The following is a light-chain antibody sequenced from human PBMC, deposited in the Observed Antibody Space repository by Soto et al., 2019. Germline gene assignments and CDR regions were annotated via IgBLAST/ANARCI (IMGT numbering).Light chain of an antibody. Sequence: EIVLTQSPGTLSLSPGERATLSCRASQYVSNSFLAWIQQKPGLAPRLLIYGASSRATGIPDRFSGSGSGTDFTLTISRLEPEDFAVYYCQQYGSSGTFGQGTKVDIK. CDR1: QYVSNSF. J-gene: IGKJ1*01. V-gene: IGKV3-20*01. CDR2: GAS. CDR3: QQYGSSGT.